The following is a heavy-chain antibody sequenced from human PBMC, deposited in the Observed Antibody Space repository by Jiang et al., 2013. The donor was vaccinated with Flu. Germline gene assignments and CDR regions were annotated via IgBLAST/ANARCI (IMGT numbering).Heavy chain of an antibody. D-gene: IGHD3-16*02. CDR1: GGSVSSGSYY. CDR3: ARERLSDYYFDY. CDR2: IYYSGST. Sequence: GSGLVKPSETLSLTCTVSGGSVSSGSYYWSWIRQPPGKGLEWIGYIYYSGSTNYNPSLKSRVTISVDTSKNQFSLKLSSVTAADTAVYYCARERLSDYYFDYWGQGTLVTVSS. J-gene: IGHJ4*02. V-gene: IGHV4-61*01.